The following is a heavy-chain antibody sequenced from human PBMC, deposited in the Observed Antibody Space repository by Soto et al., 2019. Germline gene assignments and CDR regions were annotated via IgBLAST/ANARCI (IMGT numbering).Heavy chain of an antibody. V-gene: IGHV1-18*01. Sequence: QAQLVQSGAEVKKPGASVKVSCKASGYTFYSHSISWVLQAPGQGLEWMGRISADNGNTNYAQKFRGRVTMTTDTSTSTVYMELRNLRSDDTAVYYCARCIQQDYSYGMDVWGQGTTVTVSS. CDR3: ARCIQQDYSYGMDV. CDR1: GYTFYSHS. D-gene: IGHD5-18*01. J-gene: IGHJ6*02. CDR2: ISADNGNT.